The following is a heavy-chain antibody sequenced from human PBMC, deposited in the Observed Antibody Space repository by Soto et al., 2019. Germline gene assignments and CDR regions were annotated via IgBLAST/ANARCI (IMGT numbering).Heavy chain of an antibody. CDR1: SASISTNNW. Sequence: PSETLSLTCAVASASISTNNWWSWVRQPPGKGLEWIGEVYHSGSTNCNPSLKSRVTISIDKSKNQFSLRLTSMTAADTAVYYCAVPGAGDFDYWSQGTLVTVSS. J-gene: IGHJ4*02. CDR2: VYHSGST. V-gene: IGHV4-4*02. D-gene: IGHD6-13*01. CDR3: AVPGAGDFDY.